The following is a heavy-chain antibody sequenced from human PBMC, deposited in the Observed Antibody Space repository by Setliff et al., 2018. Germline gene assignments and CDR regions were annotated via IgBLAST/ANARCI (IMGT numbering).Heavy chain of an antibody. J-gene: IGHJ5*02. V-gene: IGHV3-30*02. D-gene: IGHD6-25*01. CDR1: GFTFSKYG. Sequence: GGSLRLSCAASGFTFSKYGMYWVRQAPGKGLEWVAFIRYDGSNKYYADSVKGRFTISRDNSKNILSLQMNSLRGEDTAVFYCVPGRGSWGQGALVTVSS. CDR3: VPGRGS. CDR2: IRYDGSNK.